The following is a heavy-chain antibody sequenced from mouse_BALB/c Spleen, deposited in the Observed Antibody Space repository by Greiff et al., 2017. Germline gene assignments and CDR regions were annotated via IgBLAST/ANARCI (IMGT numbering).Heavy chain of an antibody. D-gene: IGHD1-1*01. J-gene: IGHJ3*01. CDR2: IDPENGNT. Sequence: VQLQQSGAELVRPGALVKLSCKASGFNIKDYYMHWVKQRPEQGLEWIGWIDPENGNTIYDPKFQGKASITADTSSNTAYLQLSSLTSEDTAVYYCARGYYGSPWFAYWGQGTLVTVSA. V-gene: IGHV14-1*02. CDR3: ARGYYGSPWFAY. CDR1: GFNIKDYY.